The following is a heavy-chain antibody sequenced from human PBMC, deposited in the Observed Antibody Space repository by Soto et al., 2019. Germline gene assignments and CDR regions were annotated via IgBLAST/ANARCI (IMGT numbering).Heavy chain of an antibody. CDR3: ARELYDSSGLGHET. D-gene: IGHD3-22*01. Sequence: PSETLSLTCAVYGGSFSGYYWSWIRQPPGKGLEWIGEINHSGSTNYNPSLKSRVTISVDTSKNQSSLKLSSVTAADTAVYYCARELYDSSGLGHETWGQGTLVTVSS. CDR1: GGSFSGYY. V-gene: IGHV4-34*01. CDR2: INHSGST. J-gene: IGHJ5*02.